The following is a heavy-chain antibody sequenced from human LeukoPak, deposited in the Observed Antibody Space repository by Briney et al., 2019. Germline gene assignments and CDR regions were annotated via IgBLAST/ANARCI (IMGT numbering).Heavy chain of an antibody. D-gene: IGHD1-26*01. CDR2: IIPIFGTA. CDR3: ARTVVGATTDDAFDI. J-gene: IGHJ3*02. CDR1: GGTFSSYA. Sequence: ASVKVSCKASGGTFSSYAISWVRQAPGQGLEWMGWIIPIFGTANYAQKFQGRVTITTDESTSTAYMELSSLRSEDTAVHYCARTVVGATTDDAFDIWGQGTMVTVSS. V-gene: IGHV1-69*05.